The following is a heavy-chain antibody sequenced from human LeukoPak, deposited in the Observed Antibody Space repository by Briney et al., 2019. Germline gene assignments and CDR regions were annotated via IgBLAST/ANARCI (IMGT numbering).Heavy chain of an antibody. D-gene: IGHD4-17*01. CDR2: TYYRSKWYS. Sequence: PSQTLSLTCAISGDSVSSNSAAWNWIRQSPSRGLEWLGRTYYRSKWYSDYAVSVKSRITINPDTSKNQFSLQLNSVTPEDTAVYYCARDPRDYGDSYYYYGMDVWGKGTTVTVSS. CDR3: ARDPRDYGDSYYYYGMDV. J-gene: IGHJ6*04. V-gene: IGHV6-1*01. CDR1: GDSVSSNSAA.